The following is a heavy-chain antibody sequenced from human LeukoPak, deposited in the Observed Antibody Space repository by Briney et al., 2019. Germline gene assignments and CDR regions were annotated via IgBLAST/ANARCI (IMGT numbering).Heavy chain of an antibody. V-gene: IGHV1-46*01. Sequence: ASVKVSCKASGYTFTSYYMHWVRQAPGQGLEWMGIINPSGGGTSYAQKFQGRVTMTRDMSTSTVYMELSSLRSEDTAVYYCARVGPQLRRFDYWGQGTLVTVSS. J-gene: IGHJ4*02. CDR3: ARVGPQLRRFDY. CDR1: GYTFTSYY. D-gene: IGHD1-26*01. CDR2: INPSGGGT.